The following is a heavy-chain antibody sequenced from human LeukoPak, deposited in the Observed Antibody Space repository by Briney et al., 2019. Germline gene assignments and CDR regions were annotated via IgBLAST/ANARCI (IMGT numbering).Heavy chain of an antibody. Sequence: SETLSLTCTASGGSISSYYWSWIRQPPGKGLEWIGYIYYSGSTNYNPSLKSRVTISVDTSKNQFSLKLSSVTAADTAVYYYARGYYGSGVNWGQGTLVTVSS. CDR2: IYYSGST. J-gene: IGHJ4*02. CDR3: ARGYYGSGVN. V-gene: IGHV4-59*01. D-gene: IGHD3-10*01. CDR1: GGSISSYY.